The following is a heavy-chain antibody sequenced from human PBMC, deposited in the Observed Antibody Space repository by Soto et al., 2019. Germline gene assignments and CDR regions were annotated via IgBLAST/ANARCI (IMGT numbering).Heavy chain of an antibody. J-gene: IGHJ3*02. CDR3: ARVLRYFDWLEAEAFDI. Sequence: QVQLVQSGAELKKPGASVKVSCKASGYTFTSYGISWVRQAPGQGLEWMGWISAYNGNTNYAQKLQGRVTMTTDTSTSTAYMELRSLRSDDTAVYYCARVLRYFDWLEAEAFDISGQGTMVTVSS. CDR1: GYTFTSYG. V-gene: IGHV1-18*01. D-gene: IGHD3-9*01. CDR2: ISAYNGNT.